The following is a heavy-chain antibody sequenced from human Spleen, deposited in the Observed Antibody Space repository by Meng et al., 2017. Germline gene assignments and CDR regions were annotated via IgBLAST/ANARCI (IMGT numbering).Heavy chain of an antibody. Sequence: ASVKVSCKASGYTFTSYDINWVRQATGQGLEWMGWMNPNSGNTGYAQKFQGRVTITTDESTSTAYMELSSLRSEDTAVYFCASGSYYDSGGYYSGYFDSWGQGTLVTVSS. V-gene: IGHV1-8*01. J-gene: IGHJ4*02. D-gene: IGHD3-22*01. CDR3: ASGSYYDSGGYYSGYFDS. CDR2: MNPNSGNT. CDR1: GYTFTSYD.